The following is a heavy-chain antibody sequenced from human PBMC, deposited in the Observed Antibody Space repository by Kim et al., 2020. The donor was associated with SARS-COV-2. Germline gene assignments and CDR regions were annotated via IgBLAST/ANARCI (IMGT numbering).Heavy chain of an antibody. CDR2: DGDYK. D-gene: IGHD2-15*01. CDR3: ARGSAFSY. Sequence: DGDYKYLRTHWKGQCTITRDNAKSSQYLQMNSLRAEDTAVYYCARGSAFSYWGQGTLVTVSS. V-gene: IGHV3-7*04. J-gene: IGHJ4*02.